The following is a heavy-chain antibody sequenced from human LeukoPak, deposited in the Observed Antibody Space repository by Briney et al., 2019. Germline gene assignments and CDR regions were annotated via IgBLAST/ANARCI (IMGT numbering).Heavy chain of an antibody. V-gene: IGHV3-23*01. CDR2: ISGSGGST. Sequence: GGSLRLSCAASGFTFSSYAMSWVRQAPGKGLEWVSAISGSGGSTYYADSVKGRFTISRDSSKNTLYLQMNSLRAEDTAVYYCAPVDGYCSGGSCSYWGQGTLVTVSS. CDR1: GFTFSSYA. D-gene: IGHD2-15*01. CDR3: APVDGYCSGGSCSY. J-gene: IGHJ4*02.